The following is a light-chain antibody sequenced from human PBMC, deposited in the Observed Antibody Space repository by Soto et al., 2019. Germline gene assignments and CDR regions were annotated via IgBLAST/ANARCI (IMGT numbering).Light chain of an antibody. Sequence: EIVLTQSPGTLSLSPGERATLSCRASQSVSSNYLAWYQQKPGQAPRLLIYGASSRATGIPDRFSGSGSGTDFTLTISGLEPEDFAVYYCQQYGRSPRTFGQGTKVDIK. V-gene: IGKV3-20*01. CDR1: QSVSSNY. J-gene: IGKJ1*01. CDR2: GAS. CDR3: QQYGRSPRT.